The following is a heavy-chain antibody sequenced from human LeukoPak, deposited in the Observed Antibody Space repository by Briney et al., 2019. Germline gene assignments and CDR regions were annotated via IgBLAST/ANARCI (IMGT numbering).Heavy chain of an antibody. J-gene: IGHJ6*02. CDR1: GFTFSSYG. D-gene: IGHD6-19*01. V-gene: IGHV4-59*08. CDR3: ARSIRVAGFVSDYFYYGMDV. Sequence: PGGSLRLSCAASGFTFSSYGMSWIRQPPGKGLEWIGYIYYSGSANYNPSLKSRAIISVGTSKKQFSLKLSSVTAADTAVYYCARSIRVAGFVSDYFYYGMDVWGQGTTVTVSS. CDR2: IYYSGSA.